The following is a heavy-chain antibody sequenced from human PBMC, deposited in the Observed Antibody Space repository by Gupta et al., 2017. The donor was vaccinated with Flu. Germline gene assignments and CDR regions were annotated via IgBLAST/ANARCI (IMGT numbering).Heavy chain of an antibody. J-gene: IGHJ4*02. V-gene: IGHV2-5*02. CDR3: VFSRRYSGSGSRSYYFNF. D-gene: IGHD3-10*01. Sequence: QITLKESGPTLVNPTQTLTLTCTFSGFSLTTSGEGVGWIRQPPGQALEWLALIYWDGDKDYSPSLKTRLTLAKDTSKNEVVLTKTNLDPVDTATYYCVFSRRYSGSGSRSYYFNFWGQGTLVTVSS. CDR1: GFSLTTSGEG. CDR2: IYWDGDK.